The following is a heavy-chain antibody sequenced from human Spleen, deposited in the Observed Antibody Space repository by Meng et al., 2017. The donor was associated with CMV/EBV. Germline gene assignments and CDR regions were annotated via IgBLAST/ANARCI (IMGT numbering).Heavy chain of an antibody. J-gene: IGHJ5*02. CDR2: IDPNNGNT. Sequence: ASVNVSCKASGYTFTSFDINWVRQATGQGLEWMGWIDPNNGNTGYAQKFQGRVTMTRNTSISTAYMELSSLRSEDTAVYYCSREVYYDSSGYRSPRGNWFDPWGQGTLVTVSS. D-gene: IGHD3-22*01. V-gene: IGHV1-8*01. CDR1: GYTFTSFD. CDR3: SREVYYDSSGYRSPRGNWFDP.